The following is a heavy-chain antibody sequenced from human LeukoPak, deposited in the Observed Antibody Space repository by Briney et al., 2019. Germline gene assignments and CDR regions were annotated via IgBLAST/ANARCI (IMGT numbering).Heavy chain of an antibody. V-gene: IGHV3-48*03. CDR3: AAAPQTYRYLGY. CDR1: GFTFSSYE. J-gene: IGHJ4*02. Sequence: GGSLRLSCAASGFTFSSYEMNWVRQAPGKGLEWVSYISSSGRTIYYADSVKGRFTISRDNAKNSLYLQMNSLRAEDTAVYYCAAAPQTYRYLGYWGQGTLVTVSS. D-gene: IGHD3-16*02. CDR2: ISSSGRTI.